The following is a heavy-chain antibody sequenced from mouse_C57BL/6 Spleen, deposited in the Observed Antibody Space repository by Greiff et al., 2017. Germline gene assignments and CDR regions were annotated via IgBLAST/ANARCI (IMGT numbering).Heavy chain of an antibody. Sequence: EVQLQESGGGLVKPGGSLKLSCAASGFTFSDYGMHWVRQAPEKGLEWVAYISSGSSTIYYADTVKGRFTISRDNAKNTLFLQMTSLRSEDTAMYYCARSRFSWYFDVWGTGTTVTVSS. V-gene: IGHV5-17*01. J-gene: IGHJ1*03. CDR3: ARSRFSWYFDV. CDR1: GFTFSDYG. CDR2: ISSGSSTI.